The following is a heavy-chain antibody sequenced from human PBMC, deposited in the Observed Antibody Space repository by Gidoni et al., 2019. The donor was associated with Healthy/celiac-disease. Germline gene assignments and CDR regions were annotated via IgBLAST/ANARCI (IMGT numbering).Heavy chain of an antibody. Sequence: QLQLQLWGAGLLMPSEALSLTFAVYGGSFSGYYWSWIRPSPGKGLEWIGEINHSGSTNYNPSLKSRVTISVDTSKNQFSLKLSSVTATDTAVYYCARGPRYYDYMDVWGKETTVTVSS. J-gene: IGHJ6*03. CDR1: GGSFSGYY. V-gene: IGHV4-34*01. CDR3: ARGPRYYDYMDV. CDR2: INHSGST.